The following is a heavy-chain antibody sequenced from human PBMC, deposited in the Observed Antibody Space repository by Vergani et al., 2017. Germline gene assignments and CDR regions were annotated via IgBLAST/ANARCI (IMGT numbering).Heavy chain of an antibody. Sequence: QVQLVQSGAEVKKPGSSVKVSCKASGGTFSSYAISWVRQAPGQGLEWMGGIIPIFGTANYAQKFQGRVTITADESTSTAYMELSSLRSEDTAVYYCARCCYDTAMVTSDAFDIWGQGTMVTVSS. J-gene: IGHJ3*02. CDR3: ARCCYDTAMVTSDAFDI. CDR1: GGTFSSYA. V-gene: IGHV1-69*12. D-gene: IGHD5-18*01. CDR2: IIPIFGTA.